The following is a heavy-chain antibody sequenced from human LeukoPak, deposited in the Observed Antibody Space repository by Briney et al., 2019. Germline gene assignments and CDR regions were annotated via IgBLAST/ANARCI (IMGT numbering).Heavy chain of an antibody. Sequence: ASVKVSCKASGYTFTSYYMHWVRQAPGQGLEWTGIINPSGGDTSYAQKFQGRLTMTRDTSTNTVYMELTSLRSEDTAGYYCAREVMDNLRFDYWGQGTLVTVSS. CDR1: GYTFTSYY. CDR2: INPSGGDT. J-gene: IGHJ4*02. V-gene: IGHV1-46*01. D-gene: IGHD1-14*01. CDR3: AREVMDNLRFDY.